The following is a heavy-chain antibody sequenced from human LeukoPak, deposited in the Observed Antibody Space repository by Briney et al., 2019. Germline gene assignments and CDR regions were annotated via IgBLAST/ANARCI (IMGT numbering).Heavy chain of an antibody. CDR2: INHSGST. CDR1: GGSFSSYY. CDR3: ARGYSYVMGVFDY. Sequence: PSETLSLTCVVYGGSFSSYYWSWIRQPPGKGLEWIGEINHSGSTNYNPSLKSRVTISLDTSKNQFSLKLSSVTAADTAVYYCARGYSYVMGVFDYWGQGTLVTVSS. J-gene: IGHJ4*02. D-gene: IGHD5-18*01. V-gene: IGHV4-34*01.